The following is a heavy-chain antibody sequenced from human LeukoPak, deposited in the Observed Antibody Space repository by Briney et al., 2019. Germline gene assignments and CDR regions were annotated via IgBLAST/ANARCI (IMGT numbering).Heavy chain of an antibody. V-gene: IGHV4-31*02. J-gene: IGHJ6*02. CDR3: ARDRLYYGMDV. CDR2: IYYSGST. CDR1: GFTFSSYA. Sequence: LRLSCAASGFTFSSYAMSWVRQGPGKGLEWIGYIYYSGSTYYNPSLKSRVTISVDTSKNQFSLKLSSVTAADTAVYYCARDRLYYGMDVWGQGTTVTVSS.